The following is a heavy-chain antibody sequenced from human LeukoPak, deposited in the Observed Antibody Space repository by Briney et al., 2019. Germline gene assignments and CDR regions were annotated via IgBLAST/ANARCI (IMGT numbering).Heavy chain of an antibody. D-gene: IGHD3-10*01. CDR3: ARDLTYYYGSPHAFDI. CDR1: GFTFSSYS. V-gene: IGHV3-21*01. CDR2: ISSSSSYI. J-gene: IGHJ3*02. Sequence: GGSLRLSCAASGFTFSSYSMNWVRQAPGKGLEWVSSISSSSSYIYYADSVKGRFTISRDNAKNSLYLQMNSLRAEDTAVYYCARDLTYYYGSPHAFDIWGQGTMVTVSS.